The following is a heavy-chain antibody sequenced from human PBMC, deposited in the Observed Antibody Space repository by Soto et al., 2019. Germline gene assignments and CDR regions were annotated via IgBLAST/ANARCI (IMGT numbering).Heavy chain of an antibody. J-gene: IGHJ3*02. CDR3: ARSIAAAGPRGAFDI. D-gene: IGHD6-13*01. Sequence: WASVKVSCKASGYTFTGYYMHWVRQAPGQGLEWMGWINPNSGGTNYAQKFQGRVTMARDTSISTAYMELSRLRSDDTAVYYCARSIAAAGPRGAFDIWGQGTMVTVS. CDR1: GYTFTGYY. V-gene: IGHV1-2*02. CDR2: INPNSGGT.